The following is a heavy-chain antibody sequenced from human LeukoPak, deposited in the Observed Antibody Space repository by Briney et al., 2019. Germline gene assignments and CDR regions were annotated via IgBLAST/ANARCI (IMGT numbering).Heavy chain of an antibody. D-gene: IGHD2-8*01. CDR2: ISSSGSTI. CDR3: ARDSIVRGNIGNDMDV. Sequence: GGSLRLSCAASGFTFSDYYMSWIRQAPGKGLEWVSYISSSGSTIYYADSVKGRFTISRDNAKNSLYLQRNSLRAEDTAVYFCARDSIVRGNIGNDMDVWGKGTTVTVAS. V-gene: IGHV3-11*01. CDR1: GFTFSDYY. J-gene: IGHJ6*03.